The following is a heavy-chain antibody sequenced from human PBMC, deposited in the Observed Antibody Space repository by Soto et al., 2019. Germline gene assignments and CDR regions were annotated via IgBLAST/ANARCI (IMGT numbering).Heavy chain of an antibody. CDR1: GDTFNTFG. D-gene: IGHD2-2*01. Sequence: QVQLVQSGAEVKMPGASVKVSCKAPGDTFNTFGISWVRQAPGQGLEWMGWISGYNGDTKYGQKFQGRVMMTADTSTTTAYMELGSLNSDDTALYYCAREYCTATSCYGVDYWGQGTLVTVSS. V-gene: IGHV1-18*01. CDR3: AREYCTATSCYGVDY. CDR2: ISGYNGDT. J-gene: IGHJ4*02.